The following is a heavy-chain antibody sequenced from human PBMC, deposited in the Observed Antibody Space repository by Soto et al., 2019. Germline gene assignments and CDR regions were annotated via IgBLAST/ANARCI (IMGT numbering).Heavy chain of an antibody. V-gene: IGHV4-30-4*01. CDR1: GCSVNSVGYW. J-gene: IGHJ5*02. CDR2: IYYSETT. Sequence: PSETPSLTCSVSGCSVNSVGYWWGWIRQPLGKGLEWIGYIYYSETTYYNPSLKNRVTMSVDTSKNQFSLKLNSVTAADTAVYWCPREAQSPFNWPDPWGQGTLVTVSS. CDR3: PREAQSPFNWPDP.